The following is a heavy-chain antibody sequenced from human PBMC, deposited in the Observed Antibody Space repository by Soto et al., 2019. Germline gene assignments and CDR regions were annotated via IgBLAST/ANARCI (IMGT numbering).Heavy chain of an antibody. D-gene: IGHD2-15*01. Sequence: QVQLQESGPGLVKPSGTLSLTCAVSGDSISSRNWWSWVRQPPGKGLEWIGEISHGGNTNYNPSLQSRVTISLDKSTNQFSLKLSSVTAADTAVYYCARAGRGYWSGFSCDSGLYGMDVWGQGTTVTVSS. CDR3: ARAGRGYWSGFSCDSGLYGMDV. CDR2: ISHGGNT. CDR1: GDSISSRNW. J-gene: IGHJ6*02. V-gene: IGHV4-4*02.